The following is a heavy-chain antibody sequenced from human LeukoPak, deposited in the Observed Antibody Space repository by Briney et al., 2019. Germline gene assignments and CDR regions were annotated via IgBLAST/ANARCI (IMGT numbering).Heavy chain of an antibody. J-gene: IGHJ4*02. CDR2: INPNSGGT. V-gene: IGHV1-2*02. CDR1: GYTFTGYY. CDR3: ARDPPDYGAPAYFDY. D-gene: IGHD4-17*01. Sequence: GASVKVSCKASGYTFTGYYMHWVRQAPGQGLEWMGWINPNSGGTNYAQKFQGRVTMTRDTSISTAYMELSRLRPDDTAVYYCARDPPDYGAPAYFDYWGQGTLVTVSS.